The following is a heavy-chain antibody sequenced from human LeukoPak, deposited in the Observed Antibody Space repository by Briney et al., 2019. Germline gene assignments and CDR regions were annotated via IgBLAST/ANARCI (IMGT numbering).Heavy chain of an antibody. J-gene: IGHJ4*02. D-gene: IGHD4-17*01. CDR2: IYYSGST. Sequence: PSETLSLTCTVSGGSISSYYWSWIRQPPGKGLEWIGYIYYSGSTNYNPSPKSRVTISVDTSKNQFSLKLSSVTAADTAVYYCARVFGSTYGDYAFDYWGQGTLVTVSS. CDR3: ARVFGSTYGDYAFDY. CDR1: GGSISSYY. V-gene: IGHV4-59*01.